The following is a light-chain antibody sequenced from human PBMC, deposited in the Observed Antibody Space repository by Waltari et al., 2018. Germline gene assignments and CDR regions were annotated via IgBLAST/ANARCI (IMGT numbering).Light chain of an antibody. CDR3: QQYNKYSYT. V-gene: IGKV1-5*03. J-gene: IGKJ2*01. CDR2: EAS. CDR1: QTISNW. Sequence: DIQMTQSPSTLSASVGDRVTITCRASQTISNWLAWYQQKPGKAPKLLIHEASSLEHGVPSRFSGSRSGTEFTLTISSLQPDDSVTYYCQQYNKYSYTFGRGTRLELK.